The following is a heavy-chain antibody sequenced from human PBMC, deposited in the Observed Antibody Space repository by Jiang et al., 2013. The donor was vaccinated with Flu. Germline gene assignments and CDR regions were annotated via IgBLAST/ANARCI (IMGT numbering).Heavy chain of an antibody. CDR2: IYYSGST. Sequence: GLVKPSETLSLTCTVSGGSISSYYWSWIRQPPGKGLEWIGYIYYSGSTNYNPSLKSRVTISVDTSKNQFSLKLSSVTAADTAVYYCASNRGAFDIWGQGTMVTVSS. D-gene: IGHD7-27*01. CDR3: ASNRGAFDI. CDR1: GGSISSYY. J-gene: IGHJ3*02. V-gene: IGHV4-59*01.